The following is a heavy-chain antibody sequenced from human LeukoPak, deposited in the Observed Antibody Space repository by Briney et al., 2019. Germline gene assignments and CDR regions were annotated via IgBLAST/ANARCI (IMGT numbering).Heavy chain of an antibody. CDR3: ASGPIVVVPAATYYFDY. Sequence: SETLSLTCTVSGGSISSYYWNWIRQPPGKGLEWIGYIYYSGSTYYNPSLKSRVTISVDTSKNQFSLKLSSVTAADTAVYYCASGPIVVVPAATYYFDYWGQGTLVTVSS. CDR2: IYYSGST. D-gene: IGHD2-2*01. J-gene: IGHJ4*02. CDR1: GGSISSYY. V-gene: IGHV4-59*08.